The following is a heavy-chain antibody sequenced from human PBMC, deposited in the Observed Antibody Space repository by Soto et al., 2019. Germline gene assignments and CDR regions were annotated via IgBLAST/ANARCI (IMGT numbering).Heavy chain of an antibody. J-gene: IGHJ6*03. Sequence: GGSLRLSCAASGFTFSSYAMSWVRQAPGKGLEWVSAFSGRGGNTYYADSVKGRFTISRDISKDTLYLQMNSLRAEDTAVYYCAKDNVIWSPNGHYYYMDVWGKGTTVTVSS. D-gene: IGHD3-10*01. CDR2: FSGRGGNT. CDR3: AKDNVIWSPNGHYYYMDV. V-gene: IGHV3-23*01. CDR1: GFTFSSYA.